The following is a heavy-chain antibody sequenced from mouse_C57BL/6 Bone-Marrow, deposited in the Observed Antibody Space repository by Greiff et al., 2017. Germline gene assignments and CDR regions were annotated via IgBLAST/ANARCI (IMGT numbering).Heavy chain of an antibody. CDR2: IDPSDSET. Sequence: QVQLQQPGAELVRPGSSVKLSCKASGYTFTSYWMHWVKQRPIQGLEWIGNIDPSDSETHYNQKFKDKATLTVDNSSSTAYMQLSSLTSEDSAVYYWARGDYDDGGYFDVWGTGTTVTVSS. CDR1: GYTFTSYW. CDR3: ARGDYDDGGYFDV. J-gene: IGHJ1*03. V-gene: IGHV1-52*01. D-gene: IGHD2-4*01.